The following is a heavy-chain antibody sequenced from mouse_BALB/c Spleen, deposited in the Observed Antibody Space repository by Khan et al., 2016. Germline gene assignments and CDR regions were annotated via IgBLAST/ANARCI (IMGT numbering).Heavy chain of an antibody. CDR2: ISDCGSYT. D-gene: IGHD2-14*01. V-gene: IGHV5-4*02. CDR1: GFTFSDYY. J-gene: IGHJ2*01. Sequence: EVELVESGGGLVKPGGSLKLSCAASGFTFSDYYMYWVRQTPEKRLEWVATISDCGSYTYYPDSVKGRFTISRDNAKNNLYLQMSSLKSEDTAMYYCARDRYDYFDYWGQGTTLTVSS. CDR3: ARDRYDYFDY.